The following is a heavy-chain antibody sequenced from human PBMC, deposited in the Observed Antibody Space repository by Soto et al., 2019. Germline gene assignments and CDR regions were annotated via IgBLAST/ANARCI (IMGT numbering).Heavy chain of an antibody. CDR3: ARHTEAYSSSWNDAFDI. Sequence: LGESLKISCKGSGYSFTSYWIGWVRQMPGKGLEWMGIIYPGDSDTRYSPSFQGQVTISADKSISTAYLQWSSLKASDTAMYYCARHTEAYSSSWNDAFDIWGQGTMVTVSS. J-gene: IGHJ3*02. D-gene: IGHD6-13*01. CDR2: IYPGDSDT. CDR1: GYSFTSYW. V-gene: IGHV5-51*01.